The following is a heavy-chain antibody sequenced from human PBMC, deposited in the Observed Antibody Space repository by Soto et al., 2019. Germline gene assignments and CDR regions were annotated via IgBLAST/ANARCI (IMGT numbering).Heavy chain of an antibody. CDR2: IWYDGSNK. J-gene: IGHJ4*02. CDR1: GFTFSSYG. V-gene: IGHV3-33*01. CDR3: ARERWLQDFDY. Sequence: LRLSCAASGFTFSSYGMHWVRQAPGKGLEWVAVIWYDGSNKYYADSVKGRFTISRDNSKNTLYLQMNSLRAEDTAVYYCARERWLQDFDYWGQGTLVTVSS. D-gene: IGHD5-12*01.